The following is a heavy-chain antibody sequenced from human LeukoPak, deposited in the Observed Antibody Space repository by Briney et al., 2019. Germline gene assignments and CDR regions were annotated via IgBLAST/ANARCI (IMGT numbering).Heavy chain of an antibody. CDR1: GGSFSGYY. CDR3: ARARASSSWSKYYYYYGMDV. Sequence: SETLSLTCAVYGGSFSGYYWSWIRQPPGKGLEWIGEINHSGSTNYNPSLKSRVTISVDTSKNQFSLKLSSVTAADTAVYYCARARASSSWSKYYYYYGMDVWGQGTTVTVSS. CDR2: INHSGST. V-gene: IGHV4-34*01. D-gene: IGHD6-13*01. J-gene: IGHJ6*02.